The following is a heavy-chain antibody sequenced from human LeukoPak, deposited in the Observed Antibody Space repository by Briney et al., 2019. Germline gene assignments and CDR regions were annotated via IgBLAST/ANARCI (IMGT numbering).Heavy chain of an antibody. D-gene: IGHD3-22*01. CDR1: GFTFSSSA. CDR3: AASPNFYYDSSGYSDY. J-gene: IGHJ4*02. V-gene: IGHV1-58*02. Sequence: ASVKVSCKASGFTFSSSAMQWVRQARGQRLEWIGWIVVGSGNTNYAQNFQGRLTITRDMSTSTVYMELSSLRSEDTAIYYCAASPNFYYDSSGYSDYWGQGTLVTVSS. CDR2: IVVGSGNT.